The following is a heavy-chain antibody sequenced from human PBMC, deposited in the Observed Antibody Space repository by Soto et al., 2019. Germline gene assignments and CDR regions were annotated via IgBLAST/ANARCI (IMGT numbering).Heavy chain of an antibody. CDR1: GFTFSSYG. CDR3: AKGVVVAASMRYYGMDV. J-gene: IGHJ6*02. CDR2: ISYDGSNK. D-gene: IGHD2-15*01. V-gene: IGHV3-30*18. Sequence: GGSLRLSCAASGFTFSSYGMHWVRQAPGKGLEWVAVISYDGSNKYYADSVKGRFIISRDNSKNTLYLQMNSLRAEDTAVYYCAKGVVVAASMRYYGMDVWGQGTTVTVSS.